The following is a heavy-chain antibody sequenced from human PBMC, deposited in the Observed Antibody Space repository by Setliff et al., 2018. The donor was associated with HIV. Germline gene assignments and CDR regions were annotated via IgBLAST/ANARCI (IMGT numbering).Heavy chain of an antibody. CDR1: GFTFTDYA. J-gene: IGHJ4*02. V-gene: IGHV3-23*01. D-gene: IGHD6-6*01. CDR3: ARAWAMQQLVPGY. Sequence: LRLSCAASGFTFTDYAMTWVRQAPGKGLEWVSGISGGGDDTSDADSVKGRFTISRDNSKNTLYLQMDSLGPEDTAIYYCARAWAMQQLVPGYWGQGTLVTVSS. CDR2: ISGGGDDT.